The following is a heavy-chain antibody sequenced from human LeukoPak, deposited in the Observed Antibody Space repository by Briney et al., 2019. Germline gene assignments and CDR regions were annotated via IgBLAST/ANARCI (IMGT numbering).Heavy chain of an antibody. CDR3: AKVDYYYGSGSYHTFDP. CDR1: GFTFSTYG. CDR2: ISGSGGST. J-gene: IGHJ5*02. Sequence: GGSLRLSCAASGFTFSTYGMHWVRQAPGKGLEWVSAISGSGGSTYYADSVKGRFTISRDNSKNTLYLQMNSLRAEDTAVYYCAKVDYYYGSGSYHTFDPWGQGTLVTVSS. V-gene: IGHV3-23*01. D-gene: IGHD3-10*01.